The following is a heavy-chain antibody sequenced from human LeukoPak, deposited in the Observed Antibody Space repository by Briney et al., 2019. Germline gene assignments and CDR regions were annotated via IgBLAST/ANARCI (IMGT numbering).Heavy chain of an antibody. CDR1: GFTFNSYS. CDR2: ISSSSSYI. D-gene: IGHD2-15*01. J-gene: IGHJ6*02. V-gene: IGHV3-21*06. CDR3: ARFGGGYGMDV. Sequence: PGGSLRLSCAASGFTFNSYSMNWVRQAPGKGLEWVSSISSSSSYIYYADSVKGRFTISRDNAKNSLYLQMNSLRAEDTAVYYCARFGGGYGMDVWGQGTTVTVSS.